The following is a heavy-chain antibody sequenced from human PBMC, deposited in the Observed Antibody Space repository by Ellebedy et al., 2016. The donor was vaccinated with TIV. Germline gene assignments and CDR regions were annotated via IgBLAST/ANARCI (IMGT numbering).Heavy chain of an antibody. V-gene: IGHV4-61*01. CDR2: IYYSGST. CDR1: GGSVSSGSYY. D-gene: IGHD5/OR15-5a*01. Sequence: SETLSLTXTVSGGSVSSGSYYWSWIRQPPGKGLEWIGYIYYSGSTNYNPSLKSRVTISVDTSKNQFSLKLSSVTAADTAVYYCARESSFYGYMDDNYWGQGTLVTVSS. J-gene: IGHJ4*02. CDR3: ARESSFYGYMDDNY.